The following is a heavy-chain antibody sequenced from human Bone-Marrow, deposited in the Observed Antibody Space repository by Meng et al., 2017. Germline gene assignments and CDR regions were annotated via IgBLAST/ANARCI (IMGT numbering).Heavy chain of an antibody. CDR2: IISILGIA. V-gene: IGHV1-69*04. CDR1: GGTFSSYT. D-gene: IGHD6-13*01. J-gene: IGHJ3*02. Sequence: SVKVSCKASGGTFSSYTISWVRQAPGQGLEWMGRIISILGIANYAQKFQGRVTITADKSTSTAYMELSSLISEDTAVYYCARDTYSSSWYLASAFDIWGQGTMVTGSS. CDR3: ARDTYSSSWYLASAFDI.